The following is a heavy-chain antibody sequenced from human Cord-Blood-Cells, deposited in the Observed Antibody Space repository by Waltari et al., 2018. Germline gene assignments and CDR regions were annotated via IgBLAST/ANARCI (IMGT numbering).Heavy chain of an antibody. Sequence: EVQLVESGGGLVQPGRSLRLSCTASGFTFGDYAMSWFRKAPGKGLEWVGFIRSKAYGGTTEYAASVKGRFTIPRDDSQSIAYLQINSLKTEDTAVYYCTRDREADYDILTGYYYYYYYMDVWGKGTTVTVSS. J-gene: IGHJ6*03. D-gene: IGHD3-9*01. CDR1: GFTFGDYA. CDR3: TRDREADYDILTGYYYYYYYMDV. CDR2: IRSKAYGGTT. V-gene: IGHV3-49*03.